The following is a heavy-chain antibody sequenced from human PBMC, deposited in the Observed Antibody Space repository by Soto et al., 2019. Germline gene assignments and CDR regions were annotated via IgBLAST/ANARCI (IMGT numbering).Heavy chain of an antibody. CDR1: GFSLTTTGEG. CDR3: AHRASLTLFGTSGYVFDH. V-gene: IGHV2-5*01. Sequence: QITLKESGPALVKPTQTLTLTCAFSGFSLTTTGEGVAWIRQSPATALEWLAPIYWNDDRRYSPSLKSRLTVTMDTSQDEVVLTRTNMDPVYSATDFCAHRASLTLFGTSGYVFDHWGQGTPLTVSS. D-gene: IGHD3-22*01. CDR2: IYWNDDR. J-gene: IGHJ4*02.